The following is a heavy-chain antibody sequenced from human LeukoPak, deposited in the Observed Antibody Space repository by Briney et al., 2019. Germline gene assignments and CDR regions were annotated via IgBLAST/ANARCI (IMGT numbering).Heavy chain of an antibody. CDR2: IIDDGHTT. Sequence: GGSLRLSRAASGFTFSSYAMSWVRQAPGKGLEWVSLIIDDGHTTSYADSVKGRFTISRDNSKYTLFLQMNSLRAEDTAVYYCAKYGGHPLPHYYLDYWGQGTQVTVSS. J-gene: IGHJ4*02. CDR1: GFTFSSYA. V-gene: IGHV3-23*01. D-gene: IGHD3-16*01. CDR3: AKYGGHPLPHYYLDY.